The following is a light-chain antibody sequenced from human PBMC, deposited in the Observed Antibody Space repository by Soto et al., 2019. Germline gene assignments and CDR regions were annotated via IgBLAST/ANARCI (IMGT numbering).Light chain of an antibody. CDR3: QQSYSTPWT. CDR1: QTINRY. J-gene: IGKJ1*01. Sequence: DIQMTQSPSSLSASVGDRVTITCRASQTINRYLNWYQQKPGRAPNLLIFTASNLQSGVPSRFSGSGSGTDFTLTISSLQPEDFATYYCQQSYSTPWTFGQGTKVEVK. V-gene: IGKV1-39*01. CDR2: TAS.